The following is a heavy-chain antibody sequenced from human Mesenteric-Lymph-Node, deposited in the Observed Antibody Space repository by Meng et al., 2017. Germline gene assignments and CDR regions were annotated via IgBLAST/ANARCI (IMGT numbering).Heavy chain of an antibody. CDR2: IYHSGST. Sequence: QVQLQEAGPGLVEPSQTLSLTCAVSGGSISSINWWTWVRQPPGKGLEWIGEIYHSGSTNYNPSLKSRVTISVDKSKNQFSLKLSSVTAADTAVYYCARVAAAGNEWFDPWGQGTLVTVSS. CDR3: ARVAAAGNEWFDP. CDR1: GGSISSINW. V-gene: IGHV4-4*02. D-gene: IGHD6-13*01. J-gene: IGHJ5*02.